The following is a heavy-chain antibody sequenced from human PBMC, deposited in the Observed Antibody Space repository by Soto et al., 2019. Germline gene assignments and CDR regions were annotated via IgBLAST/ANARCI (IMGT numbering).Heavy chain of an antibody. CDR2: IYYSGST. Sequence: SETLSLTCTVSGGSISSYYWSWIRQPPGKGLKWIGYIYYSGSTNYNPSLKSRVTISVDTSKNQFSLKLSSVTAADTAVYYCARALDQDILTGFYDYWGQGTLVTVSS. CDR3: ARALDQDILTGFYDY. J-gene: IGHJ4*02. V-gene: IGHV4-59*01. D-gene: IGHD3-9*01. CDR1: GGSISSYY.